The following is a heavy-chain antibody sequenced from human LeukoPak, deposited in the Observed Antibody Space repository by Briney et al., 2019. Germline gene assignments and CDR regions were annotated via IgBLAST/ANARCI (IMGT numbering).Heavy chain of an antibody. V-gene: IGHV1-18*01. J-gene: IGHJ3*02. CDR1: GYTFTSYG. D-gene: IGHD5-12*01. Sequence: GASVKVSCKASGYTFTSYGISWVRQAPGQGLGWMGWISAYNGNTNYAQKLQGRVTMTTDTSASTAYMELRSLRSDDTAVYYCARRLHQDGYNSGSDAFDIWGQGTMVTVSS. CDR3: ARRLHQDGYNSGSDAFDI. CDR2: ISAYNGNT.